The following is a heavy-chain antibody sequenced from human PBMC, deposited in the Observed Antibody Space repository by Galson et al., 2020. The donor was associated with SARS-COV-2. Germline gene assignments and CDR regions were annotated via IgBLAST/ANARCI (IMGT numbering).Heavy chain of an antibody. J-gene: IGHJ6*02. CDR3: AGEGITIFGVVIKDYYYGMDV. V-gene: IGHV4-39*01. CDR2: IYYSGST. CDR1: GGSISSSSYY. Sequence: SETLSLTCTVSGGSISSSSYYWGRIRQPPGKGLEWIGSIYYSGSTYYHPSLKSRVTISVDTSKNQFSLKLSSVTAADTAVYYCAGEGITIFGVVIKDYYYGMDVWGQGTTVTVSS. D-gene: IGHD3-3*01.